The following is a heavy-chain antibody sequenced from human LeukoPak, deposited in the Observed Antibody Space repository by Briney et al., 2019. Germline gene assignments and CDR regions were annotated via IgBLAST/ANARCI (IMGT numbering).Heavy chain of an antibody. CDR2: IWYDGSNK. V-gene: IGHV3-33*01. J-gene: IGHJ4*02. Sequence: PGGPLRLSCAASGFTFSSYGMHWVRQAPGKGLEWVAVIWYDGSNKYYADSVKGRFTISRDNSKNTLYLQMNSLRAEDTAVYYCARGDTYYYGSGSLHDYWGQGTLVTVSS. CDR3: ARGDTYYYGSGSLHDY. CDR1: GFTFSSYG. D-gene: IGHD3-10*01.